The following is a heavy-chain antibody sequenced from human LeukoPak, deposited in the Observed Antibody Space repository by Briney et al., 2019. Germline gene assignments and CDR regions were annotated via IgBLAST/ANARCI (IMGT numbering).Heavy chain of an antibody. J-gene: IGHJ4*02. CDR1: GGSISSGAYY. CDR3: ARVFIGSGYILNFDK. D-gene: IGHD3-10*01. CDR2: IHYSGGT. V-gene: IGHV4-31*03. Sequence: PSETLSLTCTVSGGSISSGAYYWSWIRQHPEKGLEWIGYIHYSGGTYYNPSLKSRVIVSVDTSKNQFSLKLSSVTAADTAVYYCARVFIGSGYILNFDKWGQGTLVTVSS.